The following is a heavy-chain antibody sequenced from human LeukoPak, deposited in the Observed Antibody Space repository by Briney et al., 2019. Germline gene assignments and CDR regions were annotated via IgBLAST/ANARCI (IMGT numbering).Heavy chain of an antibody. V-gene: IGHV4-59*01. CDR2: IYYSGST. Sequence: SETLSLTCTVSGGSISSYYWSWIRQPPGKGREWIGYIYYSGSTNYNPSLKSRVTISVDTSKNQFSLKLSSVTAADTAVYYCARAAPTYYYDSSGFPLDYWGQGTLVTVSS. J-gene: IGHJ4*02. D-gene: IGHD3-22*01. CDR1: GGSISSYY. CDR3: ARAAPTYYYDSSGFPLDY.